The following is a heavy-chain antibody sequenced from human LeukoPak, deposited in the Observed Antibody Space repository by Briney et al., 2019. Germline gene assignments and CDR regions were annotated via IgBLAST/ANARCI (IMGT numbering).Heavy chain of an antibody. CDR1: GFTFSDYY. Sequence: GGSLRLSCAASGFTFSDYYMSWVRQAPGKGLEWVSVFSSSGTTTYYADSVKGRFTISRDNSKNTLYLQMNSLRAEDTAVYYCAKDSLPAAYHAFDIWGQGTMVTVSS. V-gene: IGHV3-23*01. D-gene: IGHD2-2*01. J-gene: IGHJ3*02. CDR3: AKDSLPAAYHAFDI. CDR2: FSSSGTTT.